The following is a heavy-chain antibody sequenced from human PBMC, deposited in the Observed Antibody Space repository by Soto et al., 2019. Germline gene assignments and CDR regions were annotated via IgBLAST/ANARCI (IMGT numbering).Heavy chain of an antibody. J-gene: IGHJ5*01. D-gene: IGHD2-15*01. CDR3: ARGRYCLTGRCFPNWFDS. CDR1: GDSISTVDYF. Sequence: SETLSLTCSVSGDSISTVDYFWAWIRQPPGQALECIGYIYKSTTTYYNPSFEGRVAISLDTSKSQFSLTVTSVTAADTAVYFCARGRYCLTGRCFPNWFDSWGQGTPVTVSS. V-gene: IGHV4-30-4*01. CDR2: IYKSTTT.